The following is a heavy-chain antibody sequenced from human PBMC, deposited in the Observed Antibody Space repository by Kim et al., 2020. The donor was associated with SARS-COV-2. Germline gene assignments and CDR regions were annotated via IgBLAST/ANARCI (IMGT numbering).Heavy chain of an antibody. V-gene: IGHV1-3*04. Sequence: ASVKVSCKASGYTFTNYAMNWVRQAPGQGLEWMGWINTGNGNTKYLQKFQGRVTITRDTSASTAYMELSSLRSEDTAVYYCARDVVDSYSSSYYTADYWGQGTRVTVSS. CDR1: GYTFTNYA. CDR2: INTGNGNT. CDR3: ARDVVDSYSSSYYTADY. D-gene: IGHD6-13*01. J-gene: IGHJ4*02.